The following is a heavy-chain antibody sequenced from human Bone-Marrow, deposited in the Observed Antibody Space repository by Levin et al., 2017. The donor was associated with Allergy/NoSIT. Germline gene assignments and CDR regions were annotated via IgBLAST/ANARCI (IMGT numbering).Heavy chain of an antibody. CDR1: GFTLSSFC. D-gene: IGHD5-24*01. CDR3: GRGTITGSPEKTLDH. J-gene: IGHJ4*02. CDR2: ISSRSTYM. V-gene: IGHV3-21*01. Sequence: GGSLRLSCEVSGFTLSSFCMNWVRXXXGKGLEWISSISSRSTYMDYAESVRGRFTVSRDNAANSLYLHINSLRLEDTAVYYCGRGTITGSPEKTLDHWGQGTLVTVSS.